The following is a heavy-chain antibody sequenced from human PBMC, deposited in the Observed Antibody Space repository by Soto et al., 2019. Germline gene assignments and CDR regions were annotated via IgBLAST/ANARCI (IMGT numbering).Heavy chain of an antibody. CDR1: GGTFSSYA. V-gene: IGHV1-69*06. D-gene: IGHD6-19*01. CDR2: IIPIFGTA. J-gene: IGHJ1*01. CDR3: ARDSSGWSRAEYFQH. Sequence: SVKVSCKASGGTFSSYAISWVRQAPGQGLEWMGGIIPIFGTANYAQKFQGRVTIAADKSTSTAYMELSSLRSEDTAVYYCARDSSGWSRAEYFQHWGQGTLVTVSS.